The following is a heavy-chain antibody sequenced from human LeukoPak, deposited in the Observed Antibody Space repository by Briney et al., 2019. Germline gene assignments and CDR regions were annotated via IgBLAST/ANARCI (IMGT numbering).Heavy chain of an antibody. D-gene: IGHD5-18*01. Sequence: PGGSLRLSRAASGFTFSSYGMSWVRQAPGKGLEWVSAISVSGSGTYYADSVKGRFAISRDNAKNSLYLQTNSLRAEDTAVYYCAREGDTAMVYYYGMDVWGQGTTVTVSS. J-gene: IGHJ6*02. V-gene: IGHV3-23*01. CDR1: GFTFSSYG. CDR2: ISVSGSGT. CDR3: AREGDTAMVYYYGMDV.